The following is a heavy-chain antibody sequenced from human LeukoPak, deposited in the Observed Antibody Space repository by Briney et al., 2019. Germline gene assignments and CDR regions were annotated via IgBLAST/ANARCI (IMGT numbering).Heavy chain of an antibody. V-gene: IGHV3-21*01. CDR1: GFTFSSYS. J-gene: IGHJ3*02. Sequence: GGSLRLSCAASGFTFSSYSMNWVRQAPGKGLEWVSSISSSSSYIYYADSVKGRFTISRDNAKNSLYLQMNSLRAEDTAVYYCARGGIVVVPPDISHHDALDIWGQGTMVTVSS. CDR2: ISSSSSYI. CDR3: ARGGIVVVPPDISHHDALDI. D-gene: IGHD2-2*01.